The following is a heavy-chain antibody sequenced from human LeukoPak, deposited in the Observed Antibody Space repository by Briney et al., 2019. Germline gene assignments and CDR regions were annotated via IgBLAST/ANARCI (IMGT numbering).Heavy chain of an antibody. CDR1: GGSISSSSYY. D-gene: IGHD6-19*01. CDR2: IYYSGST. V-gene: IGHV4-39*01. Sequence: SETLSLXCTVSGGSISSSSYYWGWIRQPPGKGQEWIGSIYYSGSTYYNPSLKSRVTISVDTSKNQFSLKLSSVTAADTAVYYCARSIAVASTAEYFQHWGQGTLVTVSS. J-gene: IGHJ1*01. CDR3: ARSIAVASTAEYFQH.